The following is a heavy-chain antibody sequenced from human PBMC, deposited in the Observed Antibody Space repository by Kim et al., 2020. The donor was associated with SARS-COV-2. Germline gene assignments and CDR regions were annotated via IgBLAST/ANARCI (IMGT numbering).Heavy chain of an antibody. J-gene: IGHJ5*02. CDR3: AHHGLGAVVVAATQGSCNWFDP. CDR1: GFSLSTSGVG. CDR2: IYWDDDK. Sequence: SGPTLVNPTQPLTLTCTFSGFSLSTSGVGVGWIRQPPGKALEWLALIYWDDDKRYSPSLKSRLTITKDTSKNQVVLTMTNMDPVDTATYYCAHHGLGAVVVAATQGSCNWFDPWGQGTLVTVSS. D-gene: IGHD2-15*01. V-gene: IGHV2-5*02.